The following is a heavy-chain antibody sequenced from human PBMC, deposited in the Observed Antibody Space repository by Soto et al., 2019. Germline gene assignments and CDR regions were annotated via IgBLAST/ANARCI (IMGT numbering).Heavy chain of an antibody. D-gene: IGHD3-10*01. Sequence: GGSLRLSCAASGFTFSSYAMHWVRQAPGKGLEWVAVISYDGSNKYYADSVKGRFTISRDNSKNTLYLQMNSLRAEDTAVYYCARDLRPGEFLLSHWFDPWGQGNQVTVSS. J-gene: IGHJ5*02. CDR2: ISYDGSNK. CDR3: ARDLRPGEFLLSHWFDP. CDR1: GFTFSSYA. V-gene: IGHV3-30-3*01.